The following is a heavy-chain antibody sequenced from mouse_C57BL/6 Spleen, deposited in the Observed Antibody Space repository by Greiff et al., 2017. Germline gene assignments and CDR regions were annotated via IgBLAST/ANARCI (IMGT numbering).Heavy chain of an antibody. CDR2: IDPENGDT. CDR3: TTGAQATRLAY. J-gene: IGHJ3*01. Sequence: VQLQQSGAELVRPGASVQLSCTASGFNIKDDYMHWVKQRPEQGLEWIGWIDPENGDTEYASKFQGKATITADTSSNTAYLQLSSLTSEDTAVYYCTTGAQATRLAYWGQGTLVTVSA. D-gene: IGHD3-2*02. CDR1: GFNIKDDY. V-gene: IGHV14-4*01.